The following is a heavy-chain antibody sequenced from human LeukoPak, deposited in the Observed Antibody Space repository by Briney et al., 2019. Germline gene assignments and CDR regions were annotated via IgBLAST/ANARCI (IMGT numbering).Heavy chain of an antibody. J-gene: IGHJ3*02. CDR2: IYSGGST. CDR3: ARDLLPDAFDI. V-gene: IGHV3-66*01. CDR1: GFTVSDNY. Sequence: GGSLRLSCAASGFTVSDNYMSWVRQAPGKGLEWVSVIYSGGSTYYADSVKGRFTISRDNSKNTLYLQMNSLRAEDTAVYYCARDLLPDAFDIWGQGTMVTVSS. D-gene: IGHD1-26*01.